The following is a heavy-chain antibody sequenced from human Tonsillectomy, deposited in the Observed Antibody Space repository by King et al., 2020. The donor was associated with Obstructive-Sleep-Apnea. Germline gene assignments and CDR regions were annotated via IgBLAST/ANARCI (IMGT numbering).Heavy chain of an antibody. CDR3: VRVGDTSGQGPFDI. J-gene: IGHJ3*02. Sequence: VPLQESGPGLVKPSQTLSLTCSVSGGSISRGDYFWGWIRQPPGKGLEWIGYIYYSGTTYYNPSLMSRVTVSVDTSKNQFSLKLSSVTAADTAVYYCVRVGDTSGQGPFDIWGRGTMVTVSS. CDR1: GGSISRGDYF. CDR2: IYYSGTT. D-gene: IGHD3-22*01. V-gene: IGHV4-30-4*01.